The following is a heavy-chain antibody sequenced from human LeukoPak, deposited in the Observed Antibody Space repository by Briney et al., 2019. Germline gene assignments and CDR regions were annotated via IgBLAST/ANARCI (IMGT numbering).Heavy chain of an antibody. D-gene: IGHD3-22*01. V-gene: IGHV1-18*01. CDR1: GYTFTSYG. CDR2: ISAYNGNT. Sequence: ASVTVTFKASGYTFTSYGINWVRQAPGQGLEWMGWISAYNGNTNYAQKLQVRVTMTTDTSTSTAYVELRSLRSDDAAVYYCARVYDSSGYYEEYWGQGTLVTVSS. J-gene: IGHJ4*02. CDR3: ARVYDSSGYYEEY.